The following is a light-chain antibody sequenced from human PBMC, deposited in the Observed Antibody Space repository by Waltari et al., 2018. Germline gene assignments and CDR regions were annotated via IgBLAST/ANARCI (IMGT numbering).Light chain of an antibody. CDR3: QQYNSWPRT. J-gene: IGKJ1*01. CDR1: ESISNN. CDR2: RAS. V-gene: IGKV3-15*01. Sequence: EIVMTQSPATLSVSPGESATLSCRANESISNNLAWYQQKPGRAPRLLIYRASTGATGIPARFSGSGSGTEFTLTIGSLQSEDFAVYYCQQYNSWPRTFGQGTKVEIK.